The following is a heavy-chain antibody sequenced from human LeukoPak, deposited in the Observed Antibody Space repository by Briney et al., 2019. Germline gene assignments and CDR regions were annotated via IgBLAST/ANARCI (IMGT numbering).Heavy chain of an antibody. CDR1: GGSIGSYY. Sequence: PSETLSLTCTVSGGSIGSYYWSWIRQPPGKGLEWIGYIYYSVSTNYNPSLKSRVTISVDTSKNQFSLKLSSVTAADTAVYYCAREDTAMVDAFDIWGQGTMVTVPS. D-gene: IGHD5-18*01. CDR3: AREDTAMVDAFDI. CDR2: IYYSVST. V-gene: IGHV4-59*01. J-gene: IGHJ3*02.